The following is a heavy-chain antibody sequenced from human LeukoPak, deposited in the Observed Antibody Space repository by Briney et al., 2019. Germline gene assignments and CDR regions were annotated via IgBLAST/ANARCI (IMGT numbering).Heavy chain of an antibody. J-gene: IGHJ6*03. CDR3: ARASMVRGYYMDV. D-gene: IGHD3-10*01. CDR2: INPNSGGT. CDR1: GYTFTGYY. V-gene: IGHV1-2*02. Sequence: GASVKVSCKASGYTFTGYYMHWVRQAPGQGLEWMGWINPNSGGTNYAQKFQGRVTMTRDTSISTAYMELSRLRSDDTAVYYCARASMVRGYYMDVWGKGTTVTISS.